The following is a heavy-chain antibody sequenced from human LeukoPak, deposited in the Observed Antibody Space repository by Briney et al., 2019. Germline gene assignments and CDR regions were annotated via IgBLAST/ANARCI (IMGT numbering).Heavy chain of an antibody. D-gene: IGHD5-18*01. CDR3: AREGDNYGNWFDP. J-gene: IGHJ5*02. Sequence: SETLSLTCSVSGDSISSTSYYWGWIRQPPGKGLEWIGNMFYSGDTYYNPSLKSRVTISVDTSKNQFSLKLSSVTAADTAVYYCAREGDNYGNWFDPWGQGTLVTVSS. CDR1: GDSISSTSYY. CDR2: MFYSGDT. V-gene: IGHV4-39*07.